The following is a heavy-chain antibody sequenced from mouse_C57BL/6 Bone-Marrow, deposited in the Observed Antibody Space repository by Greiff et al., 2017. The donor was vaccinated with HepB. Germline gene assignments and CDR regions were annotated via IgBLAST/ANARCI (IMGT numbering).Heavy chain of an antibody. CDR2: IDPENGDT. CDR3: TTAGSSYPYWYFDV. V-gene: IGHV14-4*01. Sequence: VQLQQSGAELVRPGASVKLSCTASGFNIKDDYMHWVKQRPEQGLEWIGWIDPENGDTEYASKFQGKATIPADTASNTAYLQLSSLTSEDTAVYYCTTAGSSYPYWYFDVWGTGTTVTVSS. J-gene: IGHJ1*03. CDR1: GFNIKDDY. D-gene: IGHD1-1*01.